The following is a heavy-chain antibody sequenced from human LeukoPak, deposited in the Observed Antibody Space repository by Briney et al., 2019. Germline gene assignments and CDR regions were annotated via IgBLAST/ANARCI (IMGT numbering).Heavy chain of an antibody. CDR3: ARLITGTTTAFDI. J-gene: IGHJ3*02. CDR2: VYTSGST. Sequence: SETLSLTCSVSGGSISGYYWTWIRQPAGKGLEWIERVYTSGSTHYNPSLKTRLTMSVDTSKNQFSLKLSSVTAADTAVHYCARLITGTTTAFDIWGQGTMVTVSS. V-gene: IGHV4-4*07. CDR1: GGSISGYY. D-gene: IGHD1-7*01.